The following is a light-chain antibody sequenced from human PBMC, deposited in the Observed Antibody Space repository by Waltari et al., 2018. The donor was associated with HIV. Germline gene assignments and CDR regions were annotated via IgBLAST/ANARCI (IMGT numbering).Light chain of an antibody. CDR1: HRVFSWPQNTDF. V-gene: IGKV4-1*01. CDR2: WAS. CDR3: QQYHSIPWT. J-gene: IGKJ1*01. Sequence: VLTQPPHSLAVSPGDRATTRCKSSHRVFSWPQNTDFLAWYQQKPGQPPKLRIYWASTRESGVPARFSGSGSGTDFSLTISSLQAEDVAIYYCQQYHSIPWTFGQGTKVEIK.